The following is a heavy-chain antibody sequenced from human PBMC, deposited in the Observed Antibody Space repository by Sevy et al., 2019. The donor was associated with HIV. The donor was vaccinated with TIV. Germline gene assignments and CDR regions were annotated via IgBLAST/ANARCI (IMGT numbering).Heavy chain of an antibody. CDR1: GYSVIEFS. J-gene: IGHJ4*02. V-gene: IGHV1-24*01. D-gene: IGHD3-22*01. Sequence: ASVKVSCKVSGYSVIEFSMHWVRQAPGKGLEWMGTFDTEDDETIYAQKIQGRVTMTEDTSTDTAYMELSSLRSEDTAVYYCATTKDYYDSSGYPFDYWGQGTLVTVSS. CDR2: FDTEDDET. CDR3: ATTKDYYDSSGYPFDY.